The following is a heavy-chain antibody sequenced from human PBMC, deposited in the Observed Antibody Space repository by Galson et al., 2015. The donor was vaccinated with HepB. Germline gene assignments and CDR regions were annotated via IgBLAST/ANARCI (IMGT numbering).Heavy chain of an antibody. Sequence: SLRLSCAASGFTFSSYAMSWVRQAPGKGLEWVSAISGSGGSTYYADSVKGRFTISRDNSKNTLYLQMNSLRAEDTAVYYCAKTGLFCGGDCYAFDYWGQGTLVTVSS. CDR3: AKTGLFCGGDCYAFDY. CDR2: ISGSGGST. D-gene: IGHD2-21*02. V-gene: IGHV3-23*01. J-gene: IGHJ4*02. CDR1: GFTFSSYA.